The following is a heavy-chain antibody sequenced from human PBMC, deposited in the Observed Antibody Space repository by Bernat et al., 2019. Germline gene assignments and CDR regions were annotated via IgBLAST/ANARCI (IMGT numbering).Heavy chain of an antibody. D-gene: IGHD3-22*01. Sequence: QVQLQESGPGLVKSSQTLSLTCTVSGGTISSGDYYWSWIRQPPGKGLEWIGYIYYSGSTYYNPSLKSRVTISVDMSKNQFSLKLSSVTAADTAVYYCARGDDSSGYYAAIDYWGQGTLVTVSS. J-gene: IGHJ4*02. CDR1: GGTISSGDYY. CDR3: ARGDDSSGYYAAIDY. CDR2: IYYSGST. V-gene: IGHV4-30-4*01.